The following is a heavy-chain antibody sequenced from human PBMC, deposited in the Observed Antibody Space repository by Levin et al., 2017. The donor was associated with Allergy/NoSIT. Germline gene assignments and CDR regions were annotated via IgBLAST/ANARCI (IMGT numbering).Heavy chain of an antibody. CDR1: GYSFTSYW. Sequence: GGSLRLSCKSSGYSFTSYWINWVRQMPGKGLEWMGRIDPSDSYTNYSPSFQGHVTISADKSISTAYLQWSSLKASDTAIYYCARRDFDWLQYFDLWGRGTLVTVSS. V-gene: IGHV5-10-1*01. CDR3: ARRDFDWLQYFDL. J-gene: IGHJ2*01. CDR2: IDPSDSYT. D-gene: IGHD3-9*01.